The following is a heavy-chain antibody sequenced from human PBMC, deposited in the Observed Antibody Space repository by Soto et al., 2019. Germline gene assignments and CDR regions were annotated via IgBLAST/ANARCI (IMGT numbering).Heavy chain of an antibody. CDR3: ARAFAGSTSVTMLTYKYYYYYMDV. CDR1: GGSISSYY. CDR2: IYYSGST. J-gene: IGHJ6*03. D-gene: IGHD2-2*01. V-gene: IGHV4-59*01. Sequence: TSETLSLTCTVSGGSISSYYWSWIRQPPGKGLEWIGYIYYSGSTNYNPSLKSRVTISVDTSKNQFFLKLSSVTAADTAVYYCARAFAGSTSVTMLTYKYYYYYMDVWGKGTTVTV.